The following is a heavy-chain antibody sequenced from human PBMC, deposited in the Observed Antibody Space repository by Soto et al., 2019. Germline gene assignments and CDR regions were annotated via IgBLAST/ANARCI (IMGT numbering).Heavy chain of an antibody. CDR2: IYYSWST. Sequence: SETLSLTYTVSGVSIRSSEHYWSWIRKHPGKGLEWIGYIYYSWSTYYNPSLESRVTISVDTSKNQFSLKLSSVTAADTAVYYCARDHGAGGARAFYYYYYGMDVWGQGTTVT. CDR3: ARDHGAGGARAFYYYYYGMDV. D-gene: IGHD2-8*02. J-gene: IGHJ6*02. V-gene: IGHV4-31*03. CDR1: GVSIRSSEHY.